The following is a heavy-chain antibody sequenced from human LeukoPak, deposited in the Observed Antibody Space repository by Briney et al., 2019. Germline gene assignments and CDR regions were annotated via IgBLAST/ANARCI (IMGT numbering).Heavy chain of an antibody. CDR3: AQASSGWFAHYFEH. V-gene: IGHV3-9*01. CDR1: GFTFDEYA. D-gene: IGHD6-19*01. Sequence: GRSLRLSCVVSGFTFDEYAMHWVRQVPGKGLEWISGISWGGSNIEYADSVKGRFTISRDNAKKCLFLEMNSLRPEDTALYYCAQASSGWFAHYFEHWGQGTLVTASS. J-gene: IGHJ4*02. CDR2: ISWGGSNI.